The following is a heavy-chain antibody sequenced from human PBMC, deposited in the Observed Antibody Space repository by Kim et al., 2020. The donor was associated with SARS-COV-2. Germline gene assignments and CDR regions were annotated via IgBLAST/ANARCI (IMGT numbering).Heavy chain of an antibody. Sequence: GGSLRLSCAASGFTFSDAWMSWVRQAPGKGLEWVGRIKKKSDGGTTEYAAPVKGRFTISRDDSKQTVYLQMISLKTEDTAVYYCSTGAKVRGMDVWGRGT. CDR1: GFTFSDAW. V-gene: IGHV3-15*01. CDR3: STGAKVRGMDV. CDR2: IKKKSDGGTT. D-gene: IGHD3-10*01. J-gene: IGHJ6*02.